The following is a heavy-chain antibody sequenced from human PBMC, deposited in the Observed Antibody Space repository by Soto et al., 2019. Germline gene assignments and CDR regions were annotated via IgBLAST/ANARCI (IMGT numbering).Heavy chain of an antibody. J-gene: IGHJ4*02. V-gene: IGHV1-69*13. D-gene: IGHD3-22*01. CDR2: IIPIFGTA. Sequence: XSVKVCCKASGGTFSSYAISWVRQAPGQGLEWMGGIIPIFGTANYAQKFQGRVTITADESTSTAYMELSSLRSEDTAVYYCARATRGVYYYDSSGYDPFDYWGQGTLVTGSS. CDR3: ARATRGVYYYDSSGYDPFDY. CDR1: GGTFSSYA.